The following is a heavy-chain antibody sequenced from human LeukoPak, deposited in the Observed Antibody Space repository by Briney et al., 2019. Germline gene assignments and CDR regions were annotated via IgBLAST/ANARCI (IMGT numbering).Heavy chain of an antibody. D-gene: IGHD4-17*01. CDR1: GLTFSNYA. J-gene: IGHJ4*02. CDR2: ITDSGRKT. CDR3: AKITKATTPNY. Sequence: GGSLRLSCAASGLTFSNYAMNWVRQASGRGLEWVSGITDSGRKTYYANSVKGRFSISRDNSKNTVYLQMSDLRAEDTAVYYCAKITKATTPNYWGQGTLVTVSS. V-gene: IGHV3-23*01.